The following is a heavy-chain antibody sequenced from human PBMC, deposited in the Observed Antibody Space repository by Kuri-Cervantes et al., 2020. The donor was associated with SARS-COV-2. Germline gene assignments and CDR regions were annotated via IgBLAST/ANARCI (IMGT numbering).Heavy chain of an antibody. CDR1: GFTFSSYN. Sequence: GGSLRLSCAASGFTFSSYNMNWVRQAPGKGLEWVAYISSTASIKHYGDSVKGRFTISRDNAKNLLYLQMNSLRAEDTAVYYCAREDFYYLDVWGKGTTVTVSS. V-gene: IGHV3-48*01. J-gene: IGHJ6*03. CDR3: AREDFYYLDV. CDR2: ISSTASIK.